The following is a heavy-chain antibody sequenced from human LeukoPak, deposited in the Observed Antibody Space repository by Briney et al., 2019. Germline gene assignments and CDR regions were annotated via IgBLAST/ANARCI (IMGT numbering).Heavy chain of an antibody. CDR2: ISYDGSNK. V-gene: IGHV3-30*03. D-gene: IGHD1-26*01. CDR3: ARAVGATGDYYYYYYMDV. J-gene: IGHJ6*03. Sequence: GGSLRLSCAASGFTFSSYGMHWVRQAPGKGLEWVAVISYDGSNKYYADSVKGRFTISRDNSKNTLYLQMNSLRAEDTAVYYCARAVGATGDYYYYYYMDVWGKGTTVTISS. CDR1: GFTFSSYG.